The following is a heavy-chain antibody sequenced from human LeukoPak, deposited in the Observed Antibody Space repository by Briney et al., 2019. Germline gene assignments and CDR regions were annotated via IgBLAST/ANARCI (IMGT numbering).Heavy chain of an antibody. D-gene: IGHD6-13*01. CDR2: INHSGST. CDR1: GGSFSGYY. Sequence: SETLSLTCAVYGGSFSGYYWSWIRQPPGKGLEWIGEINHSGSTNYNPSLKSRVTISVDTSKNQFSLKLSSVTVADTAVYYCASGIAAAGHDAFDIWGQGTMVTVSS. J-gene: IGHJ3*02. CDR3: ASGIAAAGHDAFDI. V-gene: IGHV4-34*01.